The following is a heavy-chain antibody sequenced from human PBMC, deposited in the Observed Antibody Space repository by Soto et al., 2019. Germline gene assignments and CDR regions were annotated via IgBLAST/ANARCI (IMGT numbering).Heavy chain of an antibody. CDR2: INPSGGST. V-gene: IGHV1-46*01. CDR3: ARGIFYCTNGVCYSNYYYGMDV. J-gene: IGHJ6*02. Sequence: GASVKVSCKASGYTFTSYYMHWLRQAPGQGLEWMGIINPSGGSTSYAQKFQGRVTMTRDTSTSTVYMELSSLRSEDTAVYYCARGIFYCTNGVCYSNYYYGMDVWGQGTTVTVSS. D-gene: IGHD2-8*01. CDR1: GYTFTSYY.